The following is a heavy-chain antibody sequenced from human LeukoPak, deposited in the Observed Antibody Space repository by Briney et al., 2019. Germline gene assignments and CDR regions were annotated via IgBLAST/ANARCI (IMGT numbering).Heavy chain of an antibody. Sequence: ASVKVSXKASGYTFTGYYMHWVRQAPGQGLEWMGRINPNSGGTNYAQKFQGRVTMTRDTSISTAYMELSRLRSDDTAVYYCARDRSSGWQYNWFDPWGQGTLVTVSS. CDR3: ARDRSSGWQYNWFDP. V-gene: IGHV1-2*06. CDR2: INPNSGGT. CDR1: GYTFTGYY. J-gene: IGHJ5*02. D-gene: IGHD6-19*01.